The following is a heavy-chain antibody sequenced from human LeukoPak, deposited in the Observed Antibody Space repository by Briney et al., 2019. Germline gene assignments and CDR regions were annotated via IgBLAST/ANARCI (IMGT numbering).Heavy chain of an antibody. CDR2: VYYSGKT. CDR1: GGSFNDYY. V-gene: IGHV4-34*01. D-gene: IGHD4-17*01. CDR3: ARQGYADFSPRPFDY. Sequence: SETLSLTCAVYGGSFNDYYWGWIRQPPGKGLEWIGSVYYSGKTNYNPSLKNRVTISVDTSKNQFSLKLRSVTAADTAVFYCARQGYADFSPRPFDYWGQGTLVTVSS. J-gene: IGHJ4*02.